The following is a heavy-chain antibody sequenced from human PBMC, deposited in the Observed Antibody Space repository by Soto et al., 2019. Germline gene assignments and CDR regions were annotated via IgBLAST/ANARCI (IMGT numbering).Heavy chain of an antibody. Sequence: GGSLRLSCAASGFTFSSYGMHWVRQAPGKGLEWVAVIWYDGSNKYYADSVKGRFTISRDNSKNTLYLQMNSLRAEDTAVYYCARSAIWFGELLPHLDFDYWGQGTLVTVSS. V-gene: IGHV3-33*01. CDR2: IWYDGSNK. D-gene: IGHD3-10*01. CDR1: GFTFSSYG. J-gene: IGHJ4*02. CDR3: ARSAIWFGELLPHLDFDY.